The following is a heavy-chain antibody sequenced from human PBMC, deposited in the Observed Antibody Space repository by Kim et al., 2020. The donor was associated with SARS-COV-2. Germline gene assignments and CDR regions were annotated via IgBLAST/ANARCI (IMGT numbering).Heavy chain of an antibody. J-gene: IGHJ6*02. CDR3: ARSKRTPLYSSGFWYYYYYGMDV. CDR1: GFTFSSYG. D-gene: IGHD6-25*01. CDR2: ISYDGSNK. Sequence: GGSLRLSCAASGFTFSSYGMHWVRQAPGKGLEWVAVISYDGSNKYYADSVKGRFTISRDNSKNTLYLQMNSLRAEDTAVYYCARSKRTPLYSSGFWYYYYYGMDVWGQGTTVTVSS. V-gene: IGHV3-33*05.